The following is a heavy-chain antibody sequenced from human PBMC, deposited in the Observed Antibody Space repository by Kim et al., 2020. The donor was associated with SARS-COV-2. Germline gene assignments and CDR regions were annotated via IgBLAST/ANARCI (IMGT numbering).Heavy chain of an antibody. D-gene: IGHD1-26*01. V-gene: IGHV4-4*07. Sequence: THYTPSLKSRVTMSVDTSKNQFSLKLSSVTAADTAVYYCARVSWELHIDYWGQGTLVTVSS. CDR2: T. CDR3: ARVSWELHIDY. J-gene: IGHJ4*02.